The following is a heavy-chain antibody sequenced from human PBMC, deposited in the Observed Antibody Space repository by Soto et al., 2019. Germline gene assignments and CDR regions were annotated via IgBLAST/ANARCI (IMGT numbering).Heavy chain of an antibody. V-gene: IGHV4-4*07. CDR3: ARNVYYYDSSGYWFDY. J-gene: IGHJ4*02. CDR1: GGSISSYY. Sequence: QVQLQESGPGLVKPSETLSLTCTVSGGSISSYYWSWIRQPAGKGLEWIGRIYTSGSTNYNPSLKSRVTMSVDTSKNQFSLKLSSVTAADTAVYHCARNVYYYDSSGYWFDYWGQGTLVTVSS. CDR2: IYTSGST. D-gene: IGHD3-22*01.